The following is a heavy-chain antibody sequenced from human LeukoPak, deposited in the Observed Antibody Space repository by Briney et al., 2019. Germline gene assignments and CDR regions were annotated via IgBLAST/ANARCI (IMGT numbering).Heavy chain of an antibody. CDR3: ARVQAGDYVAPGYYYYYMDV. D-gene: IGHD4-17*01. Sequence: KTSETLSLTCTVSGNSISSGDYYWSWIRQPAGKGLEWIGRIYTSGSTTYNPSLKSRVTISGDTSKSQFSLKLSSVTAADTAVYYCARVQAGDYVAPGYYYYYMDVWGKGTTVTVSS. CDR2: IYTSGST. CDR1: GNSISSGDYY. J-gene: IGHJ6*03. V-gene: IGHV4-61*02.